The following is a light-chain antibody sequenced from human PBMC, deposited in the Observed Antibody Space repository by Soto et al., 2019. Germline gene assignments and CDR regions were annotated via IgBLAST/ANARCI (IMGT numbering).Light chain of an antibody. CDR2: AAS. CDR3: QQATTLPIT. Sequence: MPVTQRPSSMSSAEGDGGTDTRSASQGISTWLAWYQQKPGKAPKLLIFAASSLQSGVPSRFSGSGSGTDFSLAITGLQPEDFATYYCQQATTLPITFGQGTRLEIK. CDR1: QGISTW. J-gene: IGKJ5*01. V-gene: IGKV1-12*01.